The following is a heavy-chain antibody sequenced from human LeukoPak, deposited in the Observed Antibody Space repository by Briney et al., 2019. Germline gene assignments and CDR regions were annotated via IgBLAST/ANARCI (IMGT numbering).Heavy chain of an antibody. CDR1: GFTFGDYY. CDR2: ISSSGSTI. Sequence: GGSLRLSCAASGFTFGDYYVSWIRQAPGKGLEWVSYISSSGSTIYYADSVKGRFTISRDNAKNSLYLQMNSLRAEDTAVYYCARWGDHGTRDAFDIWGQGTMVTVSS. D-gene: IGHD1-7*01. CDR3: ARWGDHGTRDAFDI. J-gene: IGHJ3*02. V-gene: IGHV3-11*04.